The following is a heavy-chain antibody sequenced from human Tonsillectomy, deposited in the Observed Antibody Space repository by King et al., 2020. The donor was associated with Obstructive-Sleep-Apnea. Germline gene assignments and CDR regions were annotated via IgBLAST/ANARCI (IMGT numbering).Heavy chain of an antibody. CDR3: AKESSGYWFDP. CDR1: GFTFDDYA. J-gene: IGHJ5*02. CDR2: FSWNSGRI. Sequence: VQLVESGGGLVQPGRSLRLSCAASGFTFDDYAMHWVRQAPGKGLVWVSGFSWNSGRIGYADSVKGRFTISRHNAKNSLYLQMNSLRAEDTALYYCAKESSGYWFDPWGQGTLVTVSS. D-gene: IGHD3-22*01. V-gene: IGHV3-9*01.